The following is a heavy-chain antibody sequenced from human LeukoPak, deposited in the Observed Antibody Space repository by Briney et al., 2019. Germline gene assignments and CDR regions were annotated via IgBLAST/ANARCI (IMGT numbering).Heavy chain of an antibody. V-gene: IGHV3-9*01. CDR3: ARDSLTRGAWVGEPWGYFDF. Sequence: QPGGSLRLSCAASGFTFDDYAMHWVRQAPGKGLEWVSGIGWNTGSIDYADSVKGRFTISRDNSKDTLYLQMSSLRTDDTALYFCARDSLTRGAWVGEPWGYFDFWSQGTLVTVSS. CDR2: IGWNTGSI. D-gene: IGHD3-10*01. J-gene: IGHJ4*02. CDR1: GFTFDDYA.